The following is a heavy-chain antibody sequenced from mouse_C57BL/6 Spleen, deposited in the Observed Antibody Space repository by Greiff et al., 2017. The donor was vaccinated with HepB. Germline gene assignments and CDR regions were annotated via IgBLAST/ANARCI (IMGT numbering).Heavy chain of an antibody. D-gene: IGHD2-5*01. J-gene: IGHJ1*03. V-gene: IGHV1-76*01. CDR1: GYTFTDYY. Sequence: QVQLQQSGAELVRPGASVKLSCKASGYTFTDYYINWVKQRPGQGLEWIARIYPGSGNTYYNEKFKGKATLTAEKSSSTAYMQLSSLTSEDSAVYFCARLYSNYEYFDVWGTGTTVTVSS. CDR2: IYPGSGNT. CDR3: ARLYSNYEYFDV.